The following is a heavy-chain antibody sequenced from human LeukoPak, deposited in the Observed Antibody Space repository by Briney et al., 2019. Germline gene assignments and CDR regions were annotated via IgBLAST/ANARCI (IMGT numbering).Heavy chain of an antibody. CDR1: GYSISSGYY. Sequence: SETLSLTCAVSGYSISSGYYWGWIRQPPGKGLEWIGTIYHNGNTYYNLSLKSRVTISVDTSKNQFSLKLSSVTAADTAVYYCARVRYNYGDSDYWGQGTPVTVSS. J-gene: IGHJ4*02. CDR3: ARVRYNYGDSDY. CDR2: IYHNGNT. D-gene: IGHD5-18*01. V-gene: IGHV4-38-2*01.